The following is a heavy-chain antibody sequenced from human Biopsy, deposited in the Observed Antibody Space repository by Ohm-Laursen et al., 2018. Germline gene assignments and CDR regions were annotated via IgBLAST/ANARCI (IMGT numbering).Heavy chain of an antibody. CDR1: GGSFSGYY. J-gene: IGHJ6*02. CDR3: ARAVDYYDPYYYYGLDV. D-gene: IGHD3-16*01. CDR2: INHRGST. Sequence: PSETLSLTCAVYGGSFSGYYWSWIRQPPGKGLEGIGEINHRGSTNYNPSLKSRVTISVDTSKNQFTLKLRSVTAADTAVYYCARAVDYYDPYYYYGLDVWGQGTTVTVSS. V-gene: IGHV4-34*01.